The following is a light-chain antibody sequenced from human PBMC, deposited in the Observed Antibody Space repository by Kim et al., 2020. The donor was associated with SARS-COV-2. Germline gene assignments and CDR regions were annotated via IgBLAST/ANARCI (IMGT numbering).Light chain of an antibody. Sequence: APGKTARITCRGNNIGSKSVSWYQQKPGQAPVLVIYYDSDRPSGIPERFSGSNSGNTATLTISRVEAGDEADYYCQVWDSSSDHRVFGGGTQLTVL. V-gene: IGLV3-21*04. CDR2: YDS. J-gene: IGLJ3*02. CDR3: QVWDSSSDHRV. CDR1: NIGSKS.